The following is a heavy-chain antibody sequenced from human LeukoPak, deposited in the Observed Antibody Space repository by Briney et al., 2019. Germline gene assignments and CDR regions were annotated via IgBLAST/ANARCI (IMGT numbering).Heavy chain of an antibody. CDR2: ISYDGSNK. V-gene: IGHV3-30*18. J-gene: IGHJ6*04. CDR1: GFTFSSYG. Sequence: GRSLRLSCAASGFTFSSYGMHWVRQAPGKGLEWVAVISYDGSNKYYADSAKGRFTISRDNSKNTLYPQMNSLRAEDTAVYYCAKPHTRYYYYGMDVWGKGTTVTVSS. CDR3: AKPHTRYYYYGMDV. D-gene: IGHD2-15*01.